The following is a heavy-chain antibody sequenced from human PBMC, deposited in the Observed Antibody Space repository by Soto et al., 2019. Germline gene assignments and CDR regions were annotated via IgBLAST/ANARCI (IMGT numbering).Heavy chain of an antibody. J-gene: IGHJ5*02. D-gene: IGHD3-22*01. Sequence: SETLSLTCAVSGGSISSGGYSWSWVRQPPGKGLEWIGYIYHSGNTYYNPSLKSRVTISVGRSKNQFSLKLSSVTAADTAVYYCARCCYYDSSGYYYPNWFDPWGQGTLVTVPS. CDR2: IYHSGNT. CDR1: GGSISSGGYS. CDR3: ARCCYYDSSGYYYPNWFDP. V-gene: IGHV4-30-2*01.